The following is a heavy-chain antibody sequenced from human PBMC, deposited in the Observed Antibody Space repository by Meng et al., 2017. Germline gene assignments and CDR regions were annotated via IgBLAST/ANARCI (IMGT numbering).Heavy chain of an antibody. J-gene: IGHJ6*02. Sequence: GGSLRLSCAASGFTFSRYAMHWVRQAPGKGLEWVALISYDGSDKYYADSVEGRFTISRDNSKNTLYLQMNSLRAEDIAVYYCARDSSPQAIFGVGVLGVWGQGTTVTVSS. CDR2: ISYDGSDK. CDR1: GFTFSRYA. CDR3: ARDSSPQAIFGVGVLGV. V-gene: IGHV3-30*01. D-gene: IGHD3-3*02.